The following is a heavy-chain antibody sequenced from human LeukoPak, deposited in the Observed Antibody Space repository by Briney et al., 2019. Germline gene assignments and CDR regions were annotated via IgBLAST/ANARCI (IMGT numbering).Heavy chain of an antibody. D-gene: IGHD1-26*01. J-gene: IGHJ4*02. Sequence: ASVKVSCKASGYTFTSYYMHWVRQAPGQGLEWMGIINPSGGSTSYAQKLQGRVTMTTDTSTSTAYMELRSLRSDDTAVYYCARGEYSGSYPELNYWGQGTLVTVSS. CDR2: INPSGGST. V-gene: IGHV1-46*01. CDR1: GYTFTSYY. CDR3: ARGEYSGSYPELNY.